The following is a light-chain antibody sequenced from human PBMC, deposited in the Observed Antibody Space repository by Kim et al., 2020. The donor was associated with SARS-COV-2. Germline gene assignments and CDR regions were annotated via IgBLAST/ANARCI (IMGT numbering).Light chain of an antibody. V-gene: IGKV2-28*01. CDR3: MQAVQTPLT. CDR1: QSLLLHTNGNNG. CDR2: LGS. J-gene: IGKJ1*01. Sequence: ASISCRTSQSLLLHTNGNNGLYWYLHQPVQSPLLLIYLGSNRASGVPDRFSGSGSGTDFTLKISRVEAEDVGIYYCMQAVQTPLTFGQGTKVDIK.